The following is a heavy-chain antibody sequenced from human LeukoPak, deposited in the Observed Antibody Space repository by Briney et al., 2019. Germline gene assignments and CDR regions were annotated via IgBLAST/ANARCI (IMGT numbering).Heavy chain of an antibody. CDR2: ISGSGGST. J-gene: IGHJ4*02. CDR1: GFTFSSYA. CDR3: APLVVVTAIQLDY. Sequence: GGSLRLSCAASGFTFSSYAMTWVRQAPGKGLEWVSTISGSGGSTYYADSVRGRFTISRDNSKNTLYLQMNSLRAEDTAVYFCAPLVVVTAIQLDYWGQGTLVTVSS. D-gene: IGHD2-21*02. V-gene: IGHV3-23*01.